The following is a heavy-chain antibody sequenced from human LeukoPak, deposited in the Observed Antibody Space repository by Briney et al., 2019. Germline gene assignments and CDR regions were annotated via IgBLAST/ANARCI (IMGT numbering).Heavy chain of an antibody. V-gene: IGHV3-74*01. CDR2: INTDGSST. CDR1: GFTFSSYW. Sequence: PGGSLRLSCAASGFTFSSYWMHWVRQAPGKGLVWVSRINTDGSSTSYADSVKGRFTISRDNAKSTLYLQMNSLRAEDTAVYYCARGQLLLGQGFDYWGQGTLVTVSS. D-gene: IGHD2-2*01. J-gene: IGHJ4*02. CDR3: ARGQLLLGQGFDY.